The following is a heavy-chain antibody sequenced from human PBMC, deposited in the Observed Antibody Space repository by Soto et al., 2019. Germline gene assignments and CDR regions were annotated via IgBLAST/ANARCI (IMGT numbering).Heavy chain of an antibody. J-gene: IGHJ4*02. CDR1: GGSISSGGYS. CDR2: IYHSVST. V-gene: IGHV4-30-2*01. CDR3: ARVPDY. Sequence: PSETLSLTCAVSGGSISSGGYSWSWIRQPPGKGLEYIGYIYHSVSTYYNPSLKSRVTISVDRSKNQFSLRLSSVTAADTAVYYCARVPDYSGQGTLVIVSS.